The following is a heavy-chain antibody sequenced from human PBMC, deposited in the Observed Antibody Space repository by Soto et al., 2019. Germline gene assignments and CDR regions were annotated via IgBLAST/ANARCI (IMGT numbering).Heavy chain of an antibody. CDR3: ARGRFLEWSGGWFDP. CDR1: GGSISSYY. Sequence: LSLTCTVSGGSISSYYWSWIRQPAGKGLEWIGRIYTSGSTNYNPSLKSRVTMSVDTSKNQFSLKLSSVTAADTAVYYCARGRFLEWSGGWFDPWGQGTLVTVSS. V-gene: IGHV4-4*07. J-gene: IGHJ5*02. CDR2: IYTSGST. D-gene: IGHD3-3*01.